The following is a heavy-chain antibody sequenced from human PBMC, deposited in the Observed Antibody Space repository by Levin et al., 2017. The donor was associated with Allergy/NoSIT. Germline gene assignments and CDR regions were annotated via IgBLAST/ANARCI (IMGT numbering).Heavy chain of an antibody. CDR2: ISGYNGDT. CDR1: FSSFFPSS. J-gene: IGHJ4*02. Sequence: SFPSSFSSFFPSSLPWVRQAPGQGLEWLGWISGYNGDTRFAENLRGRVVMTPSPSTTTAYMELRSLRKDDSAVYYCARSHFSSSNCLSQLDSWGQGTLVTVSS. V-gene: IGHV1-18*01. D-gene: IGHD2-2*01. CDR3: ARSHFSSSNCLSQLDS.